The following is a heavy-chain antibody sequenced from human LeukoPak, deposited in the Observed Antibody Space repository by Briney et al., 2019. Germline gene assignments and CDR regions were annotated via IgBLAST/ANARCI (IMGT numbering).Heavy chain of an antibody. D-gene: IGHD3-10*01. CDR1: GFTVSSNY. CDR2: IYSGGST. J-gene: IGHJ4*02. V-gene: IGHV3-53*01. CDR3: YYGRHIHYFDY. Sequence: GGSLRLSCAASGFTVSSNYMSWVRQAAGKGLEWVSVIYSGGSTYYADSVKGRFTISRDNSKNTLYLQMNSLRAEDTAVHYCYYGRHIHYFDYWGQGTLVTVSS.